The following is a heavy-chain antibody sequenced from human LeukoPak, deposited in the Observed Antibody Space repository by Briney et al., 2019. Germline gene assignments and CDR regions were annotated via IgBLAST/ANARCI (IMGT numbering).Heavy chain of an antibody. CDR1: GFTISSYS. J-gene: IGHJ4*02. Sequence: QSGGSLRLSCAASGFTISSYSMNWVRQAPGKGLEWVSAIGISSTYIYYADSVKGRFTISGDNAENSLYLQMNSLRAEDTAVYYCARGIGQQLSDSDYWGQGTLVTVSS. CDR3: ARGIGQQLSDSDY. CDR2: IGISSTYI. D-gene: IGHD3-22*01. V-gene: IGHV3-21*01.